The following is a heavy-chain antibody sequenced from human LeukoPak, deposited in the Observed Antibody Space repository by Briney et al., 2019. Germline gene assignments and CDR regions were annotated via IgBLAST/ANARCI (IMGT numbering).Heavy chain of an antibody. CDR1: GGSISSGGYS. Sequence: SETLSLTCAVSGGSISSGGYSWSWIRQPTGKGLEWIGYIYHSGSTYYNPSLKSRVTISVDRSKNQFSLKLSSVTAADTAVYYCARARETLFDYWGQGTLVTVSS. D-gene: IGHD1-26*01. V-gene: IGHV4-30-2*01. CDR3: ARARETLFDY. CDR2: IYHSGST. J-gene: IGHJ4*02.